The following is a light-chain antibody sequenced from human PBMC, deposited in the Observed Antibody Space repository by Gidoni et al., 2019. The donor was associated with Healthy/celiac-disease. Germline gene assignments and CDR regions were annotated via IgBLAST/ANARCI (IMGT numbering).Light chain of an antibody. Sequence: QSALTQPASVSGSPGQSITISCTGTSSAVGSYNLVSWYQQHPGKAPKLMIYEVSKRPSGVSNRFSGSKSGNTASLTSSGLQAEDEADYYCCSYAGSSAWVFGGGTKLTVL. CDR2: EVS. J-gene: IGLJ3*02. CDR1: SSAVGSYNL. CDR3: CSYAGSSAWV. V-gene: IGLV2-23*02.